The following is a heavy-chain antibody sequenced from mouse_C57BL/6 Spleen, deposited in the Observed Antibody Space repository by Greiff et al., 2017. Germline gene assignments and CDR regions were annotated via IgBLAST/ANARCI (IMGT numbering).Heavy chain of an antibody. V-gene: IGHV1-15*01. J-gene: IGHJ2*01. Sequence: QVQLKQSGAELVRPGASVTLSCKASGYTFTDYEMHWVKQTPVHGLEWIGAIDPETGGTAYNQKFKGKAILTADKSSSTAYMELRSLTSEDSAVDYCTRVGAMVTTRFDYWGQGTTLTVSS. CDR2: IDPETGGT. CDR3: TRVGAMVTTRFDY. CDR1: GYTFTDYE. D-gene: IGHD2-2*01.